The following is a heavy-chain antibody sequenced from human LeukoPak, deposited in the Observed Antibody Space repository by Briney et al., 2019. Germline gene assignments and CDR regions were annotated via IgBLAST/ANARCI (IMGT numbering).Heavy chain of an antibody. V-gene: IGHV5-51*01. CDR3: ARRTAGNWFDP. Sequence: PGGSLQISWKGSGYSFINYWIGWLRQLPGKGLEWMVIRYTGDSDTSYSPSFPGHVTNSADKSISTAYLQWSSLKASDTAMYYCARRTAGNWFDPWGQGTLVTVPS. CDR1: GYSFINYW. CDR2: RYTGDSDT. J-gene: IGHJ5*02.